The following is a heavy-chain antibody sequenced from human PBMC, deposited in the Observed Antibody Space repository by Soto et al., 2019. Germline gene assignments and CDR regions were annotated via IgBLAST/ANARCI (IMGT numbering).Heavy chain of an antibody. J-gene: IGHJ3*02. D-gene: IGHD6-13*01. CDR3: ATSTWYAFDI. CDR1: GFTFSNSI. V-gene: IGHV3-21*01. CDR2: ISASSDFL. Sequence: PGGSLRLSCAASGFTFSNSIINWVRQAPGQGLEWVSSISASSDFLYYADSVKGRFTISRDTATNSLYLQMNSLRAEDTAVYYCATSTWYAFDIWGQGTMVTVSS.